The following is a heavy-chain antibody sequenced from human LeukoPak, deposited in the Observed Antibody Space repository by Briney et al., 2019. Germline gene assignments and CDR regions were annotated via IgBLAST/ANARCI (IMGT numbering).Heavy chain of an antibody. Sequence: ASVKVSCKASGYTFTGYYMHWVRQAPGQGLEWMGWINPNSGGTNYAQKCQGRVTMTRDTSISTAYMELSRLRSDDTAVYYCARGSDDFWSGYSPSYWGQGTLVTVSS. V-gene: IGHV1-2*02. J-gene: IGHJ4*02. CDR3: ARGSDDFWSGYSPSY. D-gene: IGHD3-3*01. CDR1: GYTFTGYY. CDR2: INPNSGGT.